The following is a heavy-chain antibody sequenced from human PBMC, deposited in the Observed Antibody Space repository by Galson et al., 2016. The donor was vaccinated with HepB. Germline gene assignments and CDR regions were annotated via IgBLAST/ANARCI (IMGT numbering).Heavy chain of an antibody. CDR1: GDSINFDVYSWY. CDR2: ISHTGAI. J-gene: IGHJ4*02. Sequence: SETLSLTCSVSGDSINFDVYSWYWGWIRQSPGKGLEWIGTISHTGAIYSNPSLKSRVNISLDKSRNHFSLSLNSVTAADTAVYYCASARVGCSQTSCYIDDWGQGTLVTVSS. V-gene: IGHV4-39*07. D-gene: IGHD6-19*01. CDR3: ASARVGCSQTSCYIDD.